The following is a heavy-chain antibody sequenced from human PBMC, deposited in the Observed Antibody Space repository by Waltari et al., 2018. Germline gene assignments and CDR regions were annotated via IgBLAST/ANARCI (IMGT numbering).Heavy chain of an antibody. CDR2: IYYSGST. CDR1: GGSISSRSYY. CDR3: ARHRLRVGEWGDY. V-gene: IGHV4-39*01. Sequence: QLQLQESGPGLVKPSETLSLTCTVSGGSISSRSYYWGWLRQPPGKGLEWIGSIYYSGSTYYNPSLKSRVTISVDTSKNQFSLKLSSVTAADTAVYYCARHRLRVGEWGDYWGQGTLVTVSS. J-gene: IGHJ4*02. D-gene: IGHD3-16*01.